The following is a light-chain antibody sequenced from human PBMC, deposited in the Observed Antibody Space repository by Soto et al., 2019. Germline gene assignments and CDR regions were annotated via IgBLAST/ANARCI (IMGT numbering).Light chain of an antibody. J-gene: IGKJ5*01. CDR2: GAF. V-gene: IGKV3-11*01. CDR3: QQRNLWPPVT. CDR1: PSVTNY. Sequence: EIVLTQSPGTVSSYPWERATLSCRASPSVTNYLAWYQHKPAQAPRLLIYGAFNRATGIPARFSGSGSGTDFTLTISSLEPEDFAVYYCQQRNLWPPVTFGQGTRLEIK.